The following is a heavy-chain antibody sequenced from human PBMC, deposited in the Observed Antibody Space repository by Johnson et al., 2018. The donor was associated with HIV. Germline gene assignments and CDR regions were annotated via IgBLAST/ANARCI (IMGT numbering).Heavy chain of an antibody. CDR3: AKAVGGSYHDAFDS. J-gene: IGHJ3*02. Sequence: ESGGGVVQPGRSLRVSCGASGFTFSSHDMHWVRQAPGKGLEWVAGIGSNGLTIGYVDSVKGRFTISRDDATNSLYLRMDSLRTEDTALYYCAKAVGGSYHDAFDSWGQGTMVTVSS. V-gene: IGHV3-9*01. D-gene: IGHD1-26*01. CDR1: GFTFSSHD. CDR2: IGSNGLTI.